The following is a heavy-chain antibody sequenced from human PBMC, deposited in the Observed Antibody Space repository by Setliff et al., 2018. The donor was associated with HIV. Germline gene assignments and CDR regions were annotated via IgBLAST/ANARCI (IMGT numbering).Heavy chain of an antibody. CDR3: ARGAYPREFYFDS. CDR2: MYISGST. Sequence: PSETLSLTCTVSGDSSSSYYCNWIRQPAGKGLEWIGHMYISGSTNYNPSLKSRVTMSLDTSKNQFSLKLSSVTAADTAVYYCARGAYPREFYFDSWGQGMLVTAPQ. CDR1: GDSSSSYY. D-gene: IGHD2-21*01. J-gene: IGHJ4*02. V-gene: IGHV4-4*07.